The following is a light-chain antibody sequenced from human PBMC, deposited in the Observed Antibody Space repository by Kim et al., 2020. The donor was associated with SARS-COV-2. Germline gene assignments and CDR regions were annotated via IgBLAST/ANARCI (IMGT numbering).Light chain of an antibody. CDR3: QQLNSYPPP. J-gene: IGKJ4*01. V-gene: IGKV1-9*01. CDR2: AAS. Sequence: DIQLTQSPSFLSASVGDRVTITCRASQGISSYLAWYQQKPGKAPKLLIYAASTLQSGVPSRFSGSGSGTEFTLTISSLQPEEFATYYCQQLNSYPPPFGGGTKVDIK. CDR1: QGISSY.